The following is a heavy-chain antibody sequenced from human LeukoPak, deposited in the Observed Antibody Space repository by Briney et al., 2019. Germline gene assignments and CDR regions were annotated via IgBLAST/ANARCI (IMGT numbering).Heavy chain of an antibody. CDR3: ARTPPNGEHDY. Sequence: ASVKVSCKASGYTFTSYGISWVRQAPGQGLEWMGWISAYNGNTNYAQKLQGRVTITTDTSTSTPYMELRSLRSDDTAVYYCARTPPNGEHDYWGQGTLVTVSS. D-gene: IGHD4-17*01. CDR2: ISAYNGNT. CDR1: GYTFTSYG. J-gene: IGHJ4*02. V-gene: IGHV1-18*01.